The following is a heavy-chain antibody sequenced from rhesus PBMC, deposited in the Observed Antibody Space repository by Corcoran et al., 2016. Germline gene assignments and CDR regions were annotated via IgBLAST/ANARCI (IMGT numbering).Heavy chain of an antibody. V-gene: IGHV4-160*01. CDR2: MSGSGVST. CDR1: GGSVSRTY. Sequence: QVQLQESGPGLVQPSEHLSLPCAVSGGSVSRTYCSWILQPPGQGLEWLGRMSGSGVSTDYNPSLKSRVTMSTATSKNQFALKLSAVTAADTAVYYCARGRITIFGLVIPVDYWGQGVLVTVSS. CDR3: ARGRITIFGLVIPVDY. D-gene: IGHD3-3*01. J-gene: IGHJ4*01.